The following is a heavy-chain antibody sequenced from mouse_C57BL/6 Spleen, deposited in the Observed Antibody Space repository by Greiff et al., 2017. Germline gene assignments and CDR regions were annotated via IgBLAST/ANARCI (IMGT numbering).Heavy chain of an antibody. D-gene: IGHD2-4*01. CDR1: GYTFTSYW. J-gene: IGHJ1*03. V-gene: IGHV1-55*01. CDR2: IYPGSGST. CDR3: ARSPIYYDYDEGWYFDV. Sequence: QVQLQQPGAELVKPGASVKMSCKASGYTFTSYWITWVKQRPGQGLEWIGDIYPGSGSTNYNEKFKSKATLTVDTSSSTAYMQLSSLTSEDSAVYYCARSPIYYDYDEGWYFDVWGTGTTVTVSS.